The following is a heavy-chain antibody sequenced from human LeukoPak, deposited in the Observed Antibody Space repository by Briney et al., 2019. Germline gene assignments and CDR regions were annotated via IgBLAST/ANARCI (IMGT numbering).Heavy chain of an antibody. CDR2: INHSGST. Sequence: PSETLSLTCAVYGGSFSGYYWSWIRQPPGKGLEWIGEINHSGSTNYNPSLKSRVTISVDTSKNQFSLKLSSVTAADTAVYYCARENPRIAVAGMDNWGQGTLVTVSS. CDR1: GGSFSGYY. J-gene: IGHJ1*01. V-gene: IGHV4-34*01. D-gene: IGHD6-19*01. CDR3: ARENPRIAVAGMDN.